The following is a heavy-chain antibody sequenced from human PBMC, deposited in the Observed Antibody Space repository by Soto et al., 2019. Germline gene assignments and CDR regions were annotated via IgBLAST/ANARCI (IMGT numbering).Heavy chain of an antibody. J-gene: IGHJ6*02. D-gene: IGHD4-17*01. CDR1: GATISSGGFY. CDR3: ARDDSFYGEPGYGMNV. V-gene: IGHV4-31*03. Sequence: SATLSLTCTVSGATISSGGFYWSWIRQRPGKGLEWIGHIYYTGTTSYNPSLNSRVTISLDMSSNQFSLKLRSVTAADTAKYFCARDDSFYGEPGYGMNVWGQGTTVTVSS. CDR2: IYYTGTT.